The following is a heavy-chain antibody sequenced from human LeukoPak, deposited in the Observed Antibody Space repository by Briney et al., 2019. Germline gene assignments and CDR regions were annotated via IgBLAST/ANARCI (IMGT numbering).Heavy chain of an antibody. CDR3: ARGGCIAARIYYFDY. V-gene: IGHV1-46*01. D-gene: IGHD6-6*01. CDR2: INPSGGST. Sequence: ASVKVSCKASGYTFTSYYMHWVRQAPGQGLEWMGIINPSGGSTSYAQKFQGRVTMTRDMSTSTVYMELSSLRSEDTAVYYCARGGCIAARIYYFDYWGQGTLVTVSS. J-gene: IGHJ4*02. CDR1: GYTFTSYY.